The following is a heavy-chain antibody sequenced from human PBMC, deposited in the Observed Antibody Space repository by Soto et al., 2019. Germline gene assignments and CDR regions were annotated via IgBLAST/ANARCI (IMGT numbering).Heavy chain of an antibody. CDR1: GGSISSGGYS. CDR3: ARDKHYCSGGSCYSWFDP. Sequence: SDTLSLTCAVSGGSISSGGYSWSWIRQPPGKGLEWIGYIYHSGSTYYNPSLKSRVTISVDRSKNQFSLKLSSVTAADTAVYYCARDKHYCSGGSCYSWFDPWGQGTLVTVSS. D-gene: IGHD2-15*01. V-gene: IGHV4-30-2*01. CDR2: IYHSGST. J-gene: IGHJ5*02.